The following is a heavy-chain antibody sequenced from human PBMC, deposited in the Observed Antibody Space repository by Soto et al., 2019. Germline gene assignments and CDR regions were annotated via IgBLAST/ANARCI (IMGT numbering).Heavy chain of an antibody. CDR3: ASNIAAGDYFYYYGMDA. CDR1: GYSFTSYW. D-gene: IGHD6-13*01. V-gene: IGHV5-51*01. J-gene: IGHJ6*04. CDR2: IYPGDSDT. Sequence: GESLKISCKGSGYSFTSYWIGWVRQMPGKGLEWMGIIYPGDSDTRYSPSFQGQVTISADKSISTAYLQWSSLKASDTAMYYCASNIAAGDYFYYYGMDAWGKGTTVIVSS.